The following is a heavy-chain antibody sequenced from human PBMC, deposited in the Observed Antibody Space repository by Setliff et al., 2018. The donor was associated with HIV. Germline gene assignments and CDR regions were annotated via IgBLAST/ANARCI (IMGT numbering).Heavy chain of an antibody. CDR2: ISPGSDIT. J-gene: IGHJ6*03. CDR3: ARGGGSWSLYYYYMDV. Sequence: GGSLRLSCVASGFVFYSFDMNWVRQTPEKGLEWVSAISPGSDITYYADSVKGRFTISRDNSKNTLYLQMNSLRAEDTAVYYCARGGGSWSLYYYYMDVWGKGTTVTVSS. V-gene: IGHV3-23*01. D-gene: IGHD6-13*01. CDR1: GFVFYSFD.